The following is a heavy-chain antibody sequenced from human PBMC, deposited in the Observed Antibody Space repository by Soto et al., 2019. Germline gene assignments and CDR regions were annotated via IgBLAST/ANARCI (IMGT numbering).Heavy chain of an antibody. V-gene: IGHV1-69*02. J-gene: IGHJ4*02. CDR1: GGTFSIYT. D-gene: IGHD6-13*01. Sequence: QVQLVQSGSEVKKPGSSVRVSCKASGGTFSIYTISWVRQAPGQGLEWMGRVIPFLDITSYSQRFQGRATLTADKSTTTAYMELSSLRSEDTAVYYCARDRDNSNWPNFDSWGQGTLVTVSS. CDR3: ARDRDNSNWPNFDS. CDR2: VIPFLDIT.